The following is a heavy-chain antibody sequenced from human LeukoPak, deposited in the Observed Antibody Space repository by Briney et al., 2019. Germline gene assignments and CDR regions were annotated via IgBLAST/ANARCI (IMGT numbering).Heavy chain of an antibody. Sequence: PSETLSVTCTVSGGSISSYYWSWIRQPPGKGLEWIGYIYYSGSTNYNPSLKSRVTISVDTSKNQFSLKLSSVTAADTAVYYCARHGYYYDSSGYYYGAFDIWGQGTMVTVSS. J-gene: IGHJ3*02. CDR2: IYYSGST. CDR1: GGSISSYY. V-gene: IGHV4-59*08. D-gene: IGHD3-22*01. CDR3: ARHGYYYDSSGYYYGAFDI.